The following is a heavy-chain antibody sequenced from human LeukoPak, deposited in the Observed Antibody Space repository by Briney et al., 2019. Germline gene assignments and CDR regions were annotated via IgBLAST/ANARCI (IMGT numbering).Heavy chain of an antibody. V-gene: IGHV4-59*01. D-gene: IGHD6-13*01. J-gene: IGHJ5*02. Sequence: PSETLSLTCTVSGGSISSYYWSWIRQPPGKGLEWIGYIYYSGSTNYNPSLKSRVTISVDTSKNQFSLKLSSVTAADTAVYYCAAHAVYSSSWYLTKYNWFDPWGQGTLVTVSS. CDR1: GGSISSYY. CDR3: AAHAVYSSSWYLTKYNWFDP. CDR2: IYYSGST.